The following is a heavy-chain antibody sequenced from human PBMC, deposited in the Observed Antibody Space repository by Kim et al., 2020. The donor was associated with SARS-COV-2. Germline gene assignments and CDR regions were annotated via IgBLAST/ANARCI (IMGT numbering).Heavy chain of an antibody. D-gene: IGHD3-9*01. CDR2: ISYDGSNK. CDR1: GFTFSSYG. J-gene: IGHJ6*02. CDR3: AKGFDGDYYYGMDV. Sequence: GGSLRLSCAASGFTFSSYGMHWVRQAPGKGLEWVAVISYDGSNKYYADSVKGRFTISRDNSKNTLYLQMNSLRAEDTAVYYCAKGFDGDYYYGMDVWGQGTTVTVSS. V-gene: IGHV3-30*18.